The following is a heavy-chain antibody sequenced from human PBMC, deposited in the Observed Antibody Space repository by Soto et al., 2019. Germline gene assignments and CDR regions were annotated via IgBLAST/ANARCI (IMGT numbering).Heavy chain of an antibody. J-gene: IGHJ4*02. V-gene: IGHV5-51*01. CDR1: GYSFATYW. CDR3: ATGGYCTTTTCYNFFDY. CDR2: IYPGDSDT. Sequence: PGESLKISCKGSGYSFATYWIGWVRQMPGKGLEWMGIIYPGDSDTRYSPSFQGQVTMSADKSINTAYLQWRSLKASDTAMYYCATGGYCTTTTCYNFFDYWGQGSLVTVS. D-gene: IGHD2-2*02.